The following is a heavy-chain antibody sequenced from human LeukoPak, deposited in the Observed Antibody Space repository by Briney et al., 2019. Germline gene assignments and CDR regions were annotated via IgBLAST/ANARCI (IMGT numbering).Heavy chain of an antibody. D-gene: IGHD3-10*01. V-gene: IGHV4-39*01. Sequence: SETVSLTCTVSGGSISSSSYYWGWIRQPPGKGLEWIGSIYYSGSTYYNPSLKSRVTISVDTSKNQFSLKLSSVTAADTAVYYCARPQNYYGSGSYGGWFDPWGKGTLVTVSS. CDR3: ARPQNYYGSGSYGGWFDP. CDR1: GGSISSSSYY. CDR2: IYYSGST. J-gene: IGHJ5*02.